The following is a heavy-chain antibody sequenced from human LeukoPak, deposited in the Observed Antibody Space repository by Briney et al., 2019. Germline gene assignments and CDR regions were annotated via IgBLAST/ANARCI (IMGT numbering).Heavy chain of an antibody. CDR3: AGLEGRYSTDWFYFFDY. CDR2: MYLDGRT. Sequence: SETLSLTCAVSGGSISSLNLWSWLRPPPGKGLEWVGEMYLDGRTNFHPSVRGRVTIFIDKPKNQLSLQLTSVTAADTAVYYCAGLEGRYSTDWFYFFDYWGQGALVTVSS. CDR1: GGSISSLNL. D-gene: IGHD6-19*01. V-gene: IGHV4-4*02. J-gene: IGHJ4*02.